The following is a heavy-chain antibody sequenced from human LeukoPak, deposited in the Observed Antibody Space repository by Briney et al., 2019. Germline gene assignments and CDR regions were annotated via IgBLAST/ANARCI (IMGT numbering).Heavy chain of an antibody. V-gene: IGHV3-66*01. D-gene: IGHD3-22*01. Sequence: GGSLRLSCAASGFTVSSNYMSWVRQAPGKGLEWVSVIYSGGSTYYADSVKGRFTISRDNSKNTLYLQMNSLRAEDTAVYYCARSYMYYYDSSGYYPLGYFDYWGQGTLVTVSS. J-gene: IGHJ4*02. CDR3: ARSYMYYYDSSGYYPLGYFDY. CDR1: GFTVSSNY. CDR2: IYSGGST.